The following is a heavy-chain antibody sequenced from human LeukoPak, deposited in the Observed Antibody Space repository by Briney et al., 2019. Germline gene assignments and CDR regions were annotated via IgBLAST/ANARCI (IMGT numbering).Heavy chain of an antibody. CDR2: TTGSGRTT. Sequence: GGSLRLSCAASGFTFSNYAMTWVRQAPGRGLEWVSATTGSGRTTYYADSVMGRFTISRDNSKNTLYLQMNSLRAEDTVVYYCAKLQSDGLRTYYGMDVWGQGTTVTVSS. CDR1: GFTFSNYA. J-gene: IGHJ6*02. V-gene: IGHV3-23*01. D-gene: IGHD4-17*01. CDR3: AKLQSDGLRTYYGMDV.